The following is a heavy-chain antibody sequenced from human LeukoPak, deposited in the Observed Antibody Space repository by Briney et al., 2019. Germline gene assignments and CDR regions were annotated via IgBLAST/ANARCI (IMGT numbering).Heavy chain of an antibody. D-gene: IGHD6-6*01. Sequence: PGRSLRLSCAASGFTFSSYGMHWVRQAPGKGLEWVAVIWYDGSNKYYADSVKGRFTISRDNSKNTLYLQMNSLRAEDTAVCYCARPIAARPDDAFDIWGQGTIVTVSS. V-gene: IGHV3-33*01. J-gene: IGHJ3*02. CDR2: IWYDGSNK. CDR1: GFTFSSYG. CDR3: ARPIAARPDDAFDI.